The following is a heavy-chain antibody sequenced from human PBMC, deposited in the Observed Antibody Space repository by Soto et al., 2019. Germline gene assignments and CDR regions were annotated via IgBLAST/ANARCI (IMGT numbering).Heavy chain of an antibody. CDR1: GFTFSSYA. Sequence: GGSLRLSCAASGFTFSSYAMSWVRQAPGKGLEWVAVIRYDGSNKYYADSVKGRFTISRDNSKNTLYLQMNSLRAEDTAVYYCARVYDSSGYHGAFDIWGQGTMVTVSS. CDR3: ARVYDSSGYHGAFDI. V-gene: IGHV3-33*08. CDR2: IRYDGSNK. D-gene: IGHD3-22*01. J-gene: IGHJ3*02.